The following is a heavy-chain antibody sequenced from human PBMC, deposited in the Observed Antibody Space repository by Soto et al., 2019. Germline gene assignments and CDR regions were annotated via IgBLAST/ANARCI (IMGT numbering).Heavy chain of an antibody. D-gene: IGHD7-27*01. CDR2: ISYDENNK. J-gene: IGHJ4*02. CDR1: GFTFSSYG. CDR3: AKVLTGDLDY. V-gene: IGHV3-30*18. Sequence: QVQLVESGGGVVQPGRSLRLSCAASGFTFSSYGMNWVRQAPGKGLEWVAGISYDENNKYYADSVKGRFTISRDNSKNTLYLQMNSLRAEDTAVYYCAKVLTGDLDYWGQGTLVTVSS.